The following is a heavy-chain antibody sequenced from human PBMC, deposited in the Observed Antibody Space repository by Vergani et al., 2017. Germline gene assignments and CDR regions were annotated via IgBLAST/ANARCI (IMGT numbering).Heavy chain of an antibody. J-gene: IGHJ3*02. V-gene: IGHV1-69*06. CDR3: ARDQVGANLNDAFDI. D-gene: IGHD1-26*01. Sequence: QVQLVQSGAEVKKPGSSVKVSCKASGGTFSSYAISWVRQAPGQGLEWMGGIIPIFGTANYAQTLQGRVTMTTDTSTSTAYMELRSLRSDDTAVYYCARDQVGANLNDAFDIWGQGTMVTVSS. CDR2: IIPIFGTA. CDR1: GGTFSSYA.